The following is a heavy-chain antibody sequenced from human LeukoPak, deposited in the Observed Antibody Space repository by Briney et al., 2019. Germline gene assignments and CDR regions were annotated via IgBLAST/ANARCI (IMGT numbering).Heavy chain of an antibody. CDR2: INDYTGDS. Sequence: PSETLSLTCTVFGGSFTDYFWTWIRHSPVKGLEWIGEINDYTGDSKYNPSLNSRVSISLEKSKNQLSLELRSVTAADTAVYYCARGGYARSFDYWGQGTLVTVSS. D-gene: IGHD5-12*01. CDR1: GGSFTDYF. CDR3: ARGGYARSFDY. J-gene: IGHJ4*02. V-gene: IGHV4-34*01.